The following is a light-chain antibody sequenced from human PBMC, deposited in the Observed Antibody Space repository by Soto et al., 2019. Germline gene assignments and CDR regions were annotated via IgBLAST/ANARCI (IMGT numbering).Light chain of an antibody. CDR2: EVT. V-gene: IGLV2-14*01. CDR3: SSYTSDMTQV. Sequence: QAVVTQPASVSGSPGQSITISCTGTSSDVGGYNYVSWYQQHPGEVPKLLIYEVTTRPSGVSNRFSGSKSGNTASLTISGLQAEDEADYYCSSYTSDMTQVFGGGTKLTVL. CDR1: SSDVGGYNY. J-gene: IGLJ2*01.